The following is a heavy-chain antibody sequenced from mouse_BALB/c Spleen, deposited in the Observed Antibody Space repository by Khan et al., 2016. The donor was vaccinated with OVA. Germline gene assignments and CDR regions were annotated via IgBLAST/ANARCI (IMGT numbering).Heavy chain of an antibody. J-gene: IGHJ3*01. Sequence: QVRLQQSGAELAKPGASVKMSCKASGYTFTTYWMHWVKQRPGQGLEWIGYIDPSTGYTEYNQKFKDKVTLTTDNSSSTAYMQLSSLTSEDSAVYCCARRDLYGIFAYWGKGTLVTGSA. CDR2: IDPSTGYT. CDR1: GYTFTTYW. V-gene: IGHV1-7*01. CDR3: ARRDLYGIFAY. D-gene: IGHD2-1*01.